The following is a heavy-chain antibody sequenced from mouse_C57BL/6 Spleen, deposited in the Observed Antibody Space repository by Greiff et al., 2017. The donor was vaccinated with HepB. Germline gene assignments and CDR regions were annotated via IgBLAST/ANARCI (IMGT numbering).Heavy chain of an antibody. Sequence: VKLMESGPELVKPGASVKISCKASGYAFSSSWMNWVKQRPGEGLEWIGRIYPGDGDTNYNGKFKGKATLTADKSSSTAYMQLSSLTSEDSAVYFCARDYGNSYAMDYWGQGTSVTVSS. CDR3: ARDYGNSYAMDY. CDR2: IYPGDGDT. CDR1: GYAFSSSW. D-gene: IGHD2-1*01. J-gene: IGHJ4*01. V-gene: IGHV1-82*01.